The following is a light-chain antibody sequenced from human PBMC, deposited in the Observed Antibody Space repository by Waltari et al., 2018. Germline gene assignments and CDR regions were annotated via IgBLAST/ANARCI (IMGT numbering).Light chain of an antibody. CDR2: AAS. V-gene: IGKV1-17*03. CDR1: QDINVF. CDR3: LQRKTYPHA. J-gene: IGKJ2*01. Sequence: DIQMTQSPSVMYASVGDRVTITCRASQDINVFAGWFQQRPGEAPRRLIYAASTLQIGVPSRFSGSGYGTEFTLTISSLQPEDFATYYCLQRKTYPHAFGQGTRVEIK.